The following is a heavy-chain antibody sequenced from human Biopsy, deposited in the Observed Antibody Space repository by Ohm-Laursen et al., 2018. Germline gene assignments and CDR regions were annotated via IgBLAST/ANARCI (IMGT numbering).Heavy chain of an antibody. CDR2: IWHDGSNK. Sequence: GQTLSLTCAASGFTFSNYGMHWVRQAPGKGLEWLAVIWHDGSNKYYGDSVQGRFTISRDNSKNTVYLQMNSLRAEDTAIYYCARDSTINTVTTADYWGQGTLVTVSS. V-gene: IGHV3-33*01. J-gene: IGHJ4*02. CDR3: ARDSTINTVTTADY. CDR1: GFTFSNYG. D-gene: IGHD4-11*01.